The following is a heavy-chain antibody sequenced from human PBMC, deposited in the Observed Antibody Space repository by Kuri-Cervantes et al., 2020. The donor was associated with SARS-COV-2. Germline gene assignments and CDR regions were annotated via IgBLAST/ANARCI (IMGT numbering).Heavy chain of an antibody. CDR3: AKLAATNDVFDI. CDR1: GFTFSSYA. Sequence: GGSLRLSCAASGFTFSSYAMHWVRQAPGKGLEWVAFIRYDGSNKYYADSVKGRFTISRDNAKNSLYLQMNSLRAEDMALYYCAKLAATNDVFDIWGQGTMVTVSS. J-gene: IGHJ3*02. CDR2: IRYDGSNK. V-gene: IGHV3-30*02. D-gene: IGHD5-12*01.